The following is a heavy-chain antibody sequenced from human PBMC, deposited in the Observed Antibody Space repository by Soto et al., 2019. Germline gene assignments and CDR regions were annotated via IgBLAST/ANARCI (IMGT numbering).Heavy chain of an antibody. CDR3: ARGITYYDILNGYPDAFDI. CDR1: GYTFTSYG. D-gene: IGHD3-9*01. Sequence: ASVKVSCKASGYTFTSYGISWVRQAPGQGLEWMGWISAYNGNTNYAQKLQGRVTMTTDTSTSTAYMELRSLRSDDTAVYYCARGITYYDILNGYPDAFDIWGQGTMVTVSS. CDR2: ISAYNGNT. V-gene: IGHV1-18*04. J-gene: IGHJ3*02.